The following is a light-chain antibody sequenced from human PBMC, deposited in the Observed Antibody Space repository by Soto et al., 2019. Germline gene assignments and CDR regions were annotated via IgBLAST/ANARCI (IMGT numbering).Light chain of an antibody. CDR1: TSNIGSNC. V-gene: IGLV1-47*01. J-gene: IGLJ1*01. CDR3: ATWDESLNGFYV. CDR2: RNN. Sequence: QSVLTQPPSASGTPRQGATVSCSVITSNIGSNCVYWYQQVPGTAPRLYTYRNNQRPSGVPDRFSGSKSGTSASLTISGLRSDDEADYFCATWDESLNGFYVLGTGTKVTVL.